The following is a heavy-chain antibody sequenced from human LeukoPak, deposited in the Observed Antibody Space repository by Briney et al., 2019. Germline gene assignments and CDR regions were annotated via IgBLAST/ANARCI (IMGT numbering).Heavy chain of an antibody. CDR1: GLIFDDHG. CDR2: TSGSADLT. D-gene: IGHD6-19*01. V-gene: IGHV3-23*01. J-gene: IGHJ4*02. CDR3: AKDRGHSSGWYNFFDY. Sequence: GGSLRLSCAASGLIFDDHGMSWVRQAPGRGLEWVSGTSGSADLTYHADSVKGRFTISRDNSKNTMYLQMNSLRAEDTAVYYCAKDRGHSSGWYNFFDYWGQGALVTVSS.